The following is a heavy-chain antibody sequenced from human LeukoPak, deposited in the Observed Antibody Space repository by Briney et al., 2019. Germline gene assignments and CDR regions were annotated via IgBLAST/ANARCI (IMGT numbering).Heavy chain of an antibody. J-gene: IGHJ6*02. D-gene: IGHD3-10*01. V-gene: IGHV4-61*08. Sequence: PSETLSLTCTVSGDSISKSGQYWSWIRQPPGKGLEWIGFNFYSGSSTHYNPSLKSRVTISVDTSKNQFSLQLSSVTAADTAVYYCARVARGHGVDVWGQGTAVTVSS. CDR2: NFYSGSS. CDR1: GDSISKSGQY. CDR3: ARVARGHGVDV.